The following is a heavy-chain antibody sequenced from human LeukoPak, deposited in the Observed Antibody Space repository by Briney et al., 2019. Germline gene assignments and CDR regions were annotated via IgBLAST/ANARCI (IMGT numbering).Heavy chain of an antibody. J-gene: IGHJ3*02. CDR3: ARALATVNAFDI. CDR1: GFTFSGYS. CDR2: ITGSNNHI. D-gene: IGHD4-11*01. V-gene: IGHV3-21*01. Sequence: GGSLRLSCAASGFTFSGYSMTWVRQAPGKGLDWVSSITGSNNHIYYADSVKGRFIISRDSAKNSLYLQMNSLRAEDTAVYYCARALATVNAFDIWGQGTMVTVSS.